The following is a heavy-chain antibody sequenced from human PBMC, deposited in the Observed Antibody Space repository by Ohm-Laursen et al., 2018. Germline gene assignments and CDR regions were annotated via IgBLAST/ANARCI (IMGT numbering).Heavy chain of an antibody. J-gene: IGHJ4*02. D-gene: IGHD3-22*01. CDR1: GGSFSGYY. Sequence: SDTLSLTCAVYGGSFSGYYWSWIRQPPGKGLEWIGEINHSGSTNYNPSLKSRVTISVDTSKNQFSLKLSSVTAADTAVYYCASYYYDSSGYYYFDYWGQGTLVTVSS. V-gene: IGHV4-34*01. CDR2: INHSGST. CDR3: ASYYYDSSGYYYFDY.